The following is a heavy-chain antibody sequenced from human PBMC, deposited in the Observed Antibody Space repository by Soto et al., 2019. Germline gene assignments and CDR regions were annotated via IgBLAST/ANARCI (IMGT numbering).Heavy chain of an antibody. V-gene: IGHV1-69*02. Sequence: SVKVSCKASGGTFSCYTISWVRQAPGQGLEWMGRIIPILGIANYAQKFQGRVTITADKSTSTAYMELSSLRSEDTAVYYCARASYDFWSGYPPSGYYYYMEVWGKGTTVTVSS. CDR3: ARASYDFWSGYPPSGYYYYMEV. J-gene: IGHJ6*03. CDR1: GGTFSCYT. D-gene: IGHD3-3*01. CDR2: IIPILGIA.